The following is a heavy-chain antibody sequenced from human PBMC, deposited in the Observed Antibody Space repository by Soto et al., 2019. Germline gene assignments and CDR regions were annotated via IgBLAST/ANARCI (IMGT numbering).Heavy chain of an antibody. CDR1: GGSFSGYY. V-gene: IGHV4-34*01. CDR2: INHSGST. CDR3: ARDRYCSGGSCYGWFDP. Sequence: QVQLQQWGAGLLKPSETLSLTCAVYGGSFSGYYWSWIRQPPGKGLEWIGEINHSGSTNYNPSLKSRVTISVDTSKNQFSLKLSSVTAADTAVYYCARDRYCSGGSCYGWFDPWGQGTLVTVSS. D-gene: IGHD2-15*01. J-gene: IGHJ5*02.